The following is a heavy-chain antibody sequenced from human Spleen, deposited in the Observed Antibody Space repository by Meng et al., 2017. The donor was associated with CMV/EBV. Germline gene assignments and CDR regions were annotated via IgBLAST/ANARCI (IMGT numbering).Heavy chain of an antibody. CDR3: AGGRSSWNHYFDD. Sequence: KDSGGTFSSYAIRWVRQAPGQGLEWMGGINPLFGTTNYAQKFQGRVTITTDESTSTAYMELSSLRSDDTAVYYCAGGRSSWNHYFDDWGQGTLVTVSS. V-gene: IGHV1-69*05. D-gene: IGHD6-13*01. CDR1: GGTFSSYA. J-gene: IGHJ4*02. CDR2: INPLFGTT.